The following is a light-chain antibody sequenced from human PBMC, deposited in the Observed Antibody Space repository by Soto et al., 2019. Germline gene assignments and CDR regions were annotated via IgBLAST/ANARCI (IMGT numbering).Light chain of an antibody. J-gene: IGLJ2*01. CDR1: SGHSSYA. Sequence: QSVLTQSPSASASLGASVKLTCTLSSGHSSYAIAWHQQHPEKGPRSLMKLNSAGSHSKGDGIPDRFSGSSSGAERYLTISSLQSEDEADYYCQTWGTGIQVFGGGTKLTVL. CDR2: LNSAGSH. V-gene: IGLV4-69*01. CDR3: QTWGTGIQV.